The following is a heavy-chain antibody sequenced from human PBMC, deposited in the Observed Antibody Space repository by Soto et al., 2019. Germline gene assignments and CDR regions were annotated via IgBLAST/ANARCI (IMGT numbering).Heavy chain of an antibody. D-gene: IGHD4-17*01. J-gene: IGHJ4*02. Sequence: SETLSLTCTVSGGSISSSSYYWGWIRQPPGKGLEWIGSIYYSGSTYYNPSLKSRVTISVDTSKNQFSLKLSSVTAADTAVYYCARHGGYGDYFFGYWGQGTLVTVSS. CDR2: IYYSGST. CDR3: ARHGGYGDYFFGY. CDR1: GGSISSSSYY. V-gene: IGHV4-39*01.